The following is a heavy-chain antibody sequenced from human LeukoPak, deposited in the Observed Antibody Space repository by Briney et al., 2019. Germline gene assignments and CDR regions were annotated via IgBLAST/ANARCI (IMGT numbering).Heavy chain of an antibody. CDR1: GFTLSGSA. J-gene: IGHJ4*02. CDR3: TSTYYYDSSGYYVFDY. CDR2: IRSKANSYAT. V-gene: IGHV3-73*01. D-gene: IGHD3-22*01. Sequence: GGSLKLSCAASGFTLSGSAMHWVRQAPGKGLEWVGRIRSKANSYATAYAASAKGRFTISRDDSKNTAYLQMNSLKTEDTTVYYCTSTYYYDSSGYYVFDYWGQGTLVTVSS.